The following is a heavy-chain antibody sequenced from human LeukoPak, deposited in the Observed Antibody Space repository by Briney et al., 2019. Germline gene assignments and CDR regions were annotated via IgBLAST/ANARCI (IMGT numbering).Heavy chain of an antibody. J-gene: IGHJ6*03. Sequence: ASVKVSCKASGYTFTSYDINWVRQAPGQGLEWMGWMNPNSGNTGYAQKFQGRVTMTRNTSISTAYMELSSLRSEDTAVYYCAMLRPPPVLLLPDHYYYYYMDVWGKGTTVTVSS. CDR3: AMLRPPPVLLLPDHYYYYYMDV. CDR2: MNPNSGNT. CDR1: GYTFTSYD. V-gene: IGHV1-8*01. D-gene: IGHD3-10*01.